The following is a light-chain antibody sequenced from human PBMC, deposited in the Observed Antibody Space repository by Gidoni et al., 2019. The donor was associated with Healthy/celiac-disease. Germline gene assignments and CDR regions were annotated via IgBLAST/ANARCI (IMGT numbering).Light chain of an antibody. CDR3: QQYNNWPLT. J-gene: IGKJ3*01. CDR2: GAS. V-gene: IGKV3-15*01. CDR1: QSVSSN. Sequence: EIVMTQSPATLSVSPGERANLSCRASQSVSSNLAWYQQKPGQAPRLLIYGASTRATGIPARFSGSGSGTEFTLTISSLQSEDFAVHYCQQYNNWPLTFGPGTKVDIK.